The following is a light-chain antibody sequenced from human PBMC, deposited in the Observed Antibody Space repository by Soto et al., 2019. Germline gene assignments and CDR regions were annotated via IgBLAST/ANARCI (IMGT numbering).Light chain of an antibody. CDR3: EQYNDWPQA. CDR1: QSVSSS. V-gene: IGKV3-15*01. Sequence: EIVMTQSPASLSVSPGERVTLSCRASQSVSSSLAWYQKKPGQSPRLLMHGAATRATGIPARFTGSGSGTDFTLTITTVQSYYFAAYSREQYNDWPQAFGKGT. CDR2: GAA. J-gene: IGKJ1*01.